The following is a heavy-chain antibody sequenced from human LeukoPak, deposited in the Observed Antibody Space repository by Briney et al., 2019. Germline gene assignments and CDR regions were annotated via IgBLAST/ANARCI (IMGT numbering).Heavy chain of an antibody. V-gene: IGHV3-7*01. CDR3: AREHLGWQLVSSFDS. D-gene: IGHD6-6*01. CDR1: GFNFGVFG. J-gene: IGHJ4*02. Sequence: GGSLRLSCVTSGFNFGVFGMHWVRQAPGKGLEWVANIKQDGSEKYYVDSVKGRFTISRDNAKNSLYLQMNSLRAEDTAVYYCAREHLGWQLVSSFDSWGQGTLVTVSS. CDR2: IKQDGSEK.